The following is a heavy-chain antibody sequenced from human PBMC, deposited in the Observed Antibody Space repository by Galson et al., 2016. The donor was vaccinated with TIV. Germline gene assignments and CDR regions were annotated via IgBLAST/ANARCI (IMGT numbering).Heavy chain of an antibody. D-gene: IGHD3-10*01. CDR2: VNPSGGRT. J-gene: IGHJ6*02. CDR1: GYIFTTYY. Sequence: SVKVSCKASGYIFTTYYIHWVRQAPGQGPEWMGVVNPSGGRTSYAQKSQGRVIMTRDTSTSTVHMELTSLRSEDTAVYYCARVSGVVRGYGLDVWGQGTMVTVAS. V-gene: IGHV1-46*01. CDR3: ARVSGVVRGYGLDV.